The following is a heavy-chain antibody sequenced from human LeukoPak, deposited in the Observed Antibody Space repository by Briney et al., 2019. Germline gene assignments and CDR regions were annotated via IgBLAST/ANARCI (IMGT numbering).Heavy chain of an antibody. V-gene: IGHV4-59*01. D-gene: IGHD3-10*01. J-gene: IGHJ4*02. CDR2: INNGGST. CDR3: ARMSVRLGYFDY. Sequence: SETLSLTCTVSGGSISSYYWGWIRQPPGKGLEWIGYINNGGSTNYNPSLKSRVTISVDTSKNQFPLKLSSVTAADTAVYYCARMSVRLGYFDYWGQGTPVTVSS. CDR1: GGSISSYY.